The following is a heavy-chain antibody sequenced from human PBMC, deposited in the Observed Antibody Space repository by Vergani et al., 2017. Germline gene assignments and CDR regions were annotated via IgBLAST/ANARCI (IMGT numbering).Heavy chain of an antibody. CDR1: GFTFNQYG. J-gene: IGHJ5*02. Sequence: QVQLVESGGGVVQPGRSLRLSCAASGFTFNQYGMHWVRQAPGKGLEWVAVTWYDGNNKQYADSVKGRFTISSDNSKSTMYLQMNSLRDEDTGVYYCARDLRLHYNRFDPWGQGTLVTVSS. CDR2: TWYDGNNK. V-gene: IGHV3-33*01. D-gene: IGHD1-14*01. CDR3: ARDLRLHYNRFDP.